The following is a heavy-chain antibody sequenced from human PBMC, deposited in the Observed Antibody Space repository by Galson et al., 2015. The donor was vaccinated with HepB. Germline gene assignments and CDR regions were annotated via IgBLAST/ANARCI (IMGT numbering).Heavy chain of an antibody. D-gene: IGHD2-2*01. CDR3: ARLIYCSSTSCYADYYYGMDV. J-gene: IGHJ6*02. Sequence: SGAEVKKPGESLKISCKGSGYSFTSYWIGWVRQMPGKGLEWMGIIYPGDSDTRYSPSFQGQVTISADKSISTAYLQWSSLKASDTAMYYCARLIYCSSTSCYADYYYGMDVWGQGTTVTVSS. CDR1: GYSFTSYW. CDR2: IYPGDSDT. V-gene: IGHV5-51*03.